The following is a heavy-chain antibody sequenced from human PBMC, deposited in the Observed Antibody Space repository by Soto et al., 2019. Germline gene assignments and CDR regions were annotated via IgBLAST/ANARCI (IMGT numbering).Heavy chain of an antibody. D-gene: IGHD1-26*01. Sequence: GGSLRLSCVASGFSFDSYGIHWVGQAPGKGLEWVAVISFDGRNTDYAESVKGRFTISRDNSKNTLYLQMASLRAEDTAVYYCARAHSGSYYVGDDSPFDIWGQGTMVTVSS. CDR1: GFSFDSYG. CDR3: ARAHSGSYYVGDDSPFDI. V-gene: IGHV3-30*03. CDR2: ISFDGRNT. J-gene: IGHJ3*02.